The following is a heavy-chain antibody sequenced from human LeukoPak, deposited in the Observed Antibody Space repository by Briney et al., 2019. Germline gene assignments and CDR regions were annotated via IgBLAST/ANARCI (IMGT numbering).Heavy chain of an antibody. D-gene: IGHD2-2*01. CDR1: GFTFTNYG. J-gene: IGHJ4*02. Sequence: GSLRLSCVASGFTFTNYGMGWVRQAPGKGLEWVSAISGTGGRTYYAGSAKGRLTISKDDSKNTLYLQMNSLRAEDTAVYYCAKEGGFQLPFDSWGQGTLVTVSS. V-gene: IGHV3-23*01. CDR2: ISGTGGRT. CDR3: AKEGGFQLPFDS.